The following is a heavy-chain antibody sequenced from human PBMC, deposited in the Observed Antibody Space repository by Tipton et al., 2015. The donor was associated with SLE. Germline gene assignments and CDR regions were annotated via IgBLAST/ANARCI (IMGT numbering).Heavy chain of an antibody. CDR3: ARSFSGWYIDY. D-gene: IGHD6-19*01. J-gene: IGHJ4*02. CDR2: IDPSDSYT. Sequence: QSGAEVKKPGESLRISCQGSGYIFSNYLIFWVRQMPGKGLEWMGRIDPSDSYTNYSPSFQGHVTISADKSINTAYLQWSSLKASDTAMYYCARSFSGWYIDYGGPGTLVTVSS. CDR1: GYIFSNYL. V-gene: IGHV5-10-1*01.